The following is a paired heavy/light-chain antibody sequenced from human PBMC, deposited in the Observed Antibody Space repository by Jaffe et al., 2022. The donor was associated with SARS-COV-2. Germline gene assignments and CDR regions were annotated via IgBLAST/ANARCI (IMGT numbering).Heavy chain of an antibody. CDR1: GGSISSGGYY. V-gene: IGHV4-31*03. CDR3: ARDAIWFGAPQRDYYYYGMDV. D-gene: IGHD3-10*01. Sequence: QVQLQESGPGLVKPSQTLSLTCTVSGGSISSGGYYWSWIRQHPGKGLEWIGYIYYSGSTYYNPSLKSRVTISVDTSKNQFSLKLSSVTAADTAVYYCARDAIWFGAPQRDYYYYGMDVWGQGTTVTVSS. CDR2: IYYSGST. J-gene: IGHJ6*02.
Light chain of an antibody. J-gene: IGKJ1*01. CDR3: MQALQTPPRT. CDR1: QSLLHSNGYNY. Sequence: DIVMTQSPLSLPVTPGEPASISCRSSQSLLHSNGYNYLDWYLQKPGQSPQLLIYLGSNRASGVPDRFSGSGSGTDFTLKISRVEAEDVGVYYCMQALQTPPRTFGQGTKVEIK. V-gene: IGKV2-28*01. CDR2: LGS.